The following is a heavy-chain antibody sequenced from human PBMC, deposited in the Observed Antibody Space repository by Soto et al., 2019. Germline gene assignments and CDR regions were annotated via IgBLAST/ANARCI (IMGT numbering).Heavy chain of an antibody. V-gene: IGHV4-30-2*01. Sequence: SETLSLTCTVSGGSSSGGYSWSWIRQPPGKGLEWIGYIYHSGSTYYNPSLKSRVTISVDRSKNQFSLKLSSVTAADTAVYYCARVPAPWGQGTLVTVSS. CDR1: GGSSSGGYS. CDR3: ARVPAP. J-gene: IGHJ5*02. CDR2: IYHSGST.